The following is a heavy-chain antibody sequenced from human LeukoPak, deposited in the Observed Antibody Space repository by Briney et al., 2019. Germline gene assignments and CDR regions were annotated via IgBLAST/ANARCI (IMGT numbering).Heavy chain of an antibody. D-gene: IGHD3-9*01. CDR3: ARGYYDILTGYYDAFGI. CDR1: GGTFSSYA. CDR2: IIPIFGTA. Sequence: SVKVSCKASGGTFSSYAISWVRQAPGQGLEWMGGIIPIFGTANYAQKFQGRVTITADKSTSTAYMELSSLRSEDTAVYYCARGYYDILTGYYDAFGIWGQGTMVTVSS. V-gene: IGHV1-69*06. J-gene: IGHJ3*02.